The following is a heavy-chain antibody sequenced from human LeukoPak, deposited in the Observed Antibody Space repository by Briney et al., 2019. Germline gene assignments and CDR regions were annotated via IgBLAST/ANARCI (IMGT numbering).Heavy chain of an antibody. J-gene: IGHJ4*02. Sequence: PSETLSLTCTVSGGSISGYYWSWSRQPPGKGVEWIGNLYYMRGAWYKSSLKSRVTTSVDTSRNEFSLKLSSVTAADTAVYYCASGSTQRGYSSGWYYFDYWGQGTLVTVSS. CDR1: GGSISGYY. CDR2: LYYMRGA. D-gene: IGHD6-19*01. CDR3: ASGSTQRGYSSGWYYFDY. V-gene: IGHV4-59*01.